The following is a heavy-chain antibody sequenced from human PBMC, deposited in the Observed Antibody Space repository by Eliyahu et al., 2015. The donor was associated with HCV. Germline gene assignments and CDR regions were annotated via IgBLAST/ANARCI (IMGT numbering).Heavy chain of an antibody. V-gene: IGHV1-46*01. J-gene: IGHJ4*02. CDR1: GYTFTSYY. D-gene: IGHD2-2*01. Sequence: QVQLVQSGAEVKKPGASVKFSCKASGYTFTSYYMHWVRQAPGQGLEWMGIINPSGGSTSYAQKFQGRVTMTRDTSTSTVYMELSSLRSEDTAVYYCARAHGGYCSSTSCYSPWYWGQGTLVTVSS. CDR3: ARAHGGYCSSTSCYSPWY. CDR2: INPSGGST.